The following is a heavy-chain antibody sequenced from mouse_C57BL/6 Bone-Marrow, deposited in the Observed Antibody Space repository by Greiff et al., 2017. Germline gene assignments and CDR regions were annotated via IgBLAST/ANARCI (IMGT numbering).Heavy chain of an antibody. D-gene: IGHD2-1*01. CDR3: AREDGNYFFIMYYFDY. J-gene: IGHJ2*01. V-gene: IGHV1-75*01. CDR2: IFPGSGST. CDR1: GYTFTDYY. Sequence: QVQLQQSGPELVKPGASVKISCKASGYTFTDYYINWVKQRPGQGLEWIGWIFPGSGSTYYNEKLKGKATLTVDKSSSTAYMLLSSLTSEYSAVYFWAREDGNYFFIMYYFDYWGQGTTLTVSS.